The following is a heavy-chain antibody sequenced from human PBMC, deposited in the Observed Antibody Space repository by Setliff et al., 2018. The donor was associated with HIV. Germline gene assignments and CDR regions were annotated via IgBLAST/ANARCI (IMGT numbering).Heavy chain of an antibody. CDR3: AKGAGFYGDYTFDH. J-gene: IGHJ4*02. Sequence: ETLSLTCTVSGPSINIHYWSWIRQSPGKGFEWIGYIYSTGSTNYNPSLQSRVTISMVASRNQFSLKVTSVTAADTAVYYCAKGAGFYGDYTFDHWGQGRQVTAPQ. V-gene: IGHV4-59*11. CDR2: IYSTGST. CDR1: GPSINIHY. D-gene: IGHD4-17*01.